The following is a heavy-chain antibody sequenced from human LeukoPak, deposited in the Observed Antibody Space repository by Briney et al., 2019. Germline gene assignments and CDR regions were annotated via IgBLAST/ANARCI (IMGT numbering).Heavy chain of an antibody. CDR3: ARDKYYDRYFDS. Sequence: GGSLRLSCAASGFTFNSNWMSWVRQAPGKGREWVANIKQDGSEKYYVDSVKGRFTISRDNAKNSLSLQMNSLRAEDAAVYYCARDKYYDRYFDSWGQGTLVTVSS. V-gene: IGHV3-7*01. J-gene: IGHJ4*02. CDR2: IKQDGSEK. D-gene: IGHD3-22*01. CDR1: GFTFNSNW.